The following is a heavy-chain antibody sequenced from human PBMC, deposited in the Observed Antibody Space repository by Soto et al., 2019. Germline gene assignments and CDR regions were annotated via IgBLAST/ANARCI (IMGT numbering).Heavy chain of an antibody. D-gene: IGHD3-10*01. Sequence: QLQLQESGPGLVKPSETLSLTCTVSGGSISSSSYYWGWIRQPPGKGLEWIGSIYYSGSTYYNPSLKSRVTISVDTSKNQFSLKLSSVTAADTAVYYCARPERGPHAFDIWGQGTMVTVSS. CDR2: IYYSGST. J-gene: IGHJ3*02. V-gene: IGHV4-39*01. CDR1: GGSISSSSYY. CDR3: ARPERGPHAFDI.